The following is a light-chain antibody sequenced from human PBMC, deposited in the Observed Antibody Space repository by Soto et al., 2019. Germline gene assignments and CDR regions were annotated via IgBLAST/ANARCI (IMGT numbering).Light chain of an antibody. CDR3: RRYNSLAYT. CDR2: GAS. V-gene: IGKV1-5*03. Sequence: DIQMTQSPSTLSASVGDRVTITCRASQSISNWLAWYQKKPGKAPKLLIYGASSLESADPSRFSGTGSGTEFTLTINSLQADDFATYYCRRYNSLAYTFGQGTKLEIK. J-gene: IGKJ2*01. CDR1: QSISNW.